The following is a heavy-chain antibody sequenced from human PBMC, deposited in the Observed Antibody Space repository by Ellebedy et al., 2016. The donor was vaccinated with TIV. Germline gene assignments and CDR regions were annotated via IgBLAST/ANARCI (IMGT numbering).Heavy chain of an antibody. CDR3: ARVLAVAVFDY. CDR2: ISYDGSNK. V-gene: IGHV3-30-3*01. CDR1: GFTFSSYA. D-gene: IGHD6-19*01. J-gene: IGHJ4*02. Sequence: GGSLRLSCAASGFTFSSYAMHWVRQAPGKGLEWVAVISYDGSNKYYADSVRGRFTISRDNSKNTLYLQMNSLRAEDTAVYYCARVLAVAVFDYWGQGTLVTVSS.